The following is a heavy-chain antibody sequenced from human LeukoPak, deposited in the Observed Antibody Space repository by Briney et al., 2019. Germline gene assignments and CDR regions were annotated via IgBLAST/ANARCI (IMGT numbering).Heavy chain of an antibody. CDR1: GGSFSGYY. CDR3: AKEWDTSGYYVDY. CDR2: ISGSGGST. Sequence: LTCAVYGGSFSGYYWSWIRQPPGKGLEWVSTISGSGGSTYYADSVKGRFTVSRDGDKNTMYLQMNSLRAEDTAVYYCAKEWDTSGYYVDYWGQGTLVTVSS. D-gene: IGHD3-22*01. V-gene: IGHV3-23*01. J-gene: IGHJ4*02.